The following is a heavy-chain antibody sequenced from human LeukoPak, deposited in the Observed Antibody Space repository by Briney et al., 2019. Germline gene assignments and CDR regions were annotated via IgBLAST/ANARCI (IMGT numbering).Heavy chain of an antibody. J-gene: IGHJ4*02. CDR2: ISSDGRNK. D-gene: IGHD4/OR15-4a*01. CDR3: AKGAHSLRLDY. V-gene: IGHV3-30*18. Sequence: GGSLRLSCAASGFTLNTYGMHWVRQAPGKGLEWIGVISSDGRNKFYADSVKGRFTISRDDFTNTLYLQMNSLSAEDTAIYYCAKGAHSLRLDYWGQGTPVTVSS. CDR1: GFTLNTYG.